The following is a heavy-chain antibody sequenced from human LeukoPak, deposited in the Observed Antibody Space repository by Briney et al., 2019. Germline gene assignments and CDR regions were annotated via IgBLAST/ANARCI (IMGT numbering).Heavy chain of an antibody. CDR2: INHSGST. J-gene: IGHJ6*04. CDR1: GGPFSGYY. Sequence: SETLSLTCAVYGGPFSGYYWSWIRQPPGKGLEWIGEINHSGSTNYNPSLKSRVTISVDTSKNQFSLKLSSVTAADTAVYYCASRSALTGYLYYYYGMDVWGKGTTVTVSS. CDR3: ASRSALTGYLYYYYGMDV. D-gene: IGHD3-9*01. V-gene: IGHV4-34*01.